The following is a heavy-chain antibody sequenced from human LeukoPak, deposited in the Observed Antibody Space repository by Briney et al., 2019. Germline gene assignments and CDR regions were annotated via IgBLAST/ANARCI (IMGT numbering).Heavy chain of an antibody. D-gene: IGHD2-2*01. CDR1: GYTFPSYD. Sequence: GASVKASCKASGYTFPSYDINWVRQATGQGLAWMGWMNPNSGNTGYTPKFQGRVAMTRNTSISTAYMELSSLRSEDMSVYYWARVRLRRSPSVYDYWGQGTLVTVSS. CDR3: ARVRLRRSPSVYDY. J-gene: IGHJ4*02. CDR2: MNPNSGNT. V-gene: IGHV1-8*01.